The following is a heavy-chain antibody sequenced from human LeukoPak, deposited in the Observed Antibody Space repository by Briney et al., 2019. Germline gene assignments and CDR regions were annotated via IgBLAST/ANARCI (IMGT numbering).Heavy chain of an antibody. Sequence: ASVKVSCKASGYTFTGYYMHWVRQAPGQGLEWMGWISAYNGNTNYAQKLQGRVTMTTDTSTNTAYMELRSLRSDDTAVYYCAREHNSGWYLDYWGQGTLVTVSS. D-gene: IGHD6-19*01. CDR2: ISAYNGNT. J-gene: IGHJ4*02. CDR3: AREHNSGWYLDY. V-gene: IGHV1-18*04. CDR1: GYTFTGYY.